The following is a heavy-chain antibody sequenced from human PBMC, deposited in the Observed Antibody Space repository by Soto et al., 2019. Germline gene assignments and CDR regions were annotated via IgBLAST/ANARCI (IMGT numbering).Heavy chain of an antibody. CDR2: IWYDGSNK. CDR3: AREVVTRPYYFDY. CDR1: GFTFSSYG. V-gene: IGHV3-33*01. D-gene: IGHD4-4*01. J-gene: IGHJ4*02. Sequence: GGSLRLSCAASGFTFSSYGMHWVRQAPGKGLEWVAVIWYDGSNKYYADSVKGRFTISRDNSKNTLYLQMNSLRAEDTAVYDCAREVVTRPYYFDYWGQGTLVTVSS.